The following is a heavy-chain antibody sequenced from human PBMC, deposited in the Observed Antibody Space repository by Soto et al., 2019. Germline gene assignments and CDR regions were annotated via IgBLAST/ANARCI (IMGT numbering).Heavy chain of an antibody. J-gene: IGHJ3*01. CDR2: ISSSSSTI. V-gene: IGHV3-48*01. Sequence: GGSLRLSCAASGFTFSSYSMNWVRQAPGKGLEWVSYISSSSSTIYYADSVKGRFTISRDNAKNSLYLQMNSLRAEDTAVYYCARDSLYYDILTGYYTNDAFDFWGQGTMVTVSS. CDR3: ARDSLYYDILTGYYTNDAFDF. D-gene: IGHD3-9*01. CDR1: GFTFSSYS.